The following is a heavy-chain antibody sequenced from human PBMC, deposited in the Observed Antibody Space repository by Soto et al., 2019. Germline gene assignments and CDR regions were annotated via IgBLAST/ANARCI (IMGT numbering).Heavy chain of an antibody. Sequence: QVQLQESGPGLVKPSETLSLTCTVSGGSISSYYWTWIRQPPGKGLEWIGFIYNSGSTHYNPSLRIRLTTSVDTSKNQFSLKLRSVTAADPAVYYCASMGYHYGSGSYPLDYWGQGTLVTVSS. CDR1: GGSISSYY. CDR2: IYNSGST. CDR3: ASMGYHYGSGSYPLDY. V-gene: IGHV4-59*08. J-gene: IGHJ4*02. D-gene: IGHD3-10*01.